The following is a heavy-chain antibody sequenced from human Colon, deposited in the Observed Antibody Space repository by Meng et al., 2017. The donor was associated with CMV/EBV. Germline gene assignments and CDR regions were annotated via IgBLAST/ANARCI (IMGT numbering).Heavy chain of an antibody. CDR2: IYYTGGT. J-gene: IGHJ4*02. CDR3: TRETGGSSLAY. Sequence: QVALPGSGPRLVTPSEPLSLPCTVSGGSISSPSYYWAWVRQPPGKGLEWIGSIYYTGGTFYSPSLKSRVTISIDTSKNHFSLKLNSVTAADTAMYYCTRETGGSSLAYWGQGILVTVSS. D-gene: IGHD6-13*01. CDR1: GGSISSPSYY. V-gene: IGHV4-39*02.